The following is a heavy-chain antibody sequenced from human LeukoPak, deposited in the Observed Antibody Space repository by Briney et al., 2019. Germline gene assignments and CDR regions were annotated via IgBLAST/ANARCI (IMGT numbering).Heavy chain of an antibody. D-gene: IGHD3-16*02. CDR2: IYWNDDK. CDR1: GFSLSTRGVG. V-gene: IGHV2-5*01. Sequence: SGPTLVKPTQTLTLTCTFSGFSLSTRGVGVGWIRQPPGKTLEWLAPIYWNDDKRYSPSLKSRLTITKDTSKNPVVLTMTNMDPVDTATYYCARENHYDYVWGSYRPKYFDYWGQGTLVTIS. J-gene: IGHJ4*02. CDR3: ARENHYDYVWGSYRPKYFDY.